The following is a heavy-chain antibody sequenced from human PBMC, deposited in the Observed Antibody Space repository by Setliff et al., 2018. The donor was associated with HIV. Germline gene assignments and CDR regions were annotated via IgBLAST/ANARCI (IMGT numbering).Heavy chain of an antibody. D-gene: IGHD5-12*01. V-gene: IGHV4-34*01. CDR1: GGSFSGYY. CDR3: ARRSGYAEDY. Sequence: SETLSLTCAVYGGSFSGYYWSWIRQPPGKGLEWIGEINHGGSTNYNPSLKSRVTISVDTSKNQFSLKLSSVTAADTAVYYCARRSGYAEDYWGQGTLVTVSS. J-gene: IGHJ4*02. CDR2: INHGGST.